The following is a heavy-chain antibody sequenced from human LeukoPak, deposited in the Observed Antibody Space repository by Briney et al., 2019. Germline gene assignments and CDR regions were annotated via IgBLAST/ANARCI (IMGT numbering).Heavy chain of an antibody. CDR1: GGSISSGDYY. D-gene: IGHD6-19*01. V-gene: IGHV4-30-4*01. Sequence: SETLSLTCTVSGGSISSGDYYWSWIRQPPGKGLEWIGEIYHSGSTNYNPSLKSRVTISVDKSKNQFSLKLSSVTAADTAVYYCARASGGSSSVAGSAFDIWGQGTMVTVSS. CDR2: IYHSGST. CDR3: ARASGGSSSVAGSAFDI. J-gene: IGHJ3*02.